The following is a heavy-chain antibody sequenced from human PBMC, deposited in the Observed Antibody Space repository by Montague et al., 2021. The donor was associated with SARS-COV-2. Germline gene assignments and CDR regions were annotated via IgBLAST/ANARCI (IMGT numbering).Heavy chain of an antibody. V-gene: IGHV6-1*01. CDR2: TYYRSKWYN. J-gene: IGHJ4*02. CDR1: GDNVSSNIAT. Sequence: YAISGDNVSSNIATWNWIRQSPSRGLEWLGRTYYRSKWYNDYAESVKSRITIDPDTSKHQFSLHLNSVTPEDTAVYYCARIPVGSKYYFDFWGQGTLVTVSS. CDR3: ARIPVGSKYYFDF. D-gene: IGHD2-2*01.